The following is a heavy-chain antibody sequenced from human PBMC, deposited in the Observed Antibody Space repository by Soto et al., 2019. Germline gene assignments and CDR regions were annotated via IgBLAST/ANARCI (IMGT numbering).Heavy chain of an antibody. CDR1: GDIFSSYA. CDR2: IIPIFDTT. Sequence: QVQLVQSGAEVKKPGSSVKVSCKASGDIFSSYAISWVRQAPGQGLEWMGGIIPIFDTTNYAQKFQGRVTITADESTSTAYMELSRLRSEDTAVYYCARHLAVAGYFDSWGQGTLVTVSS. CDR3: ARHLAVAGYFDS. V-gene: IGHV1-69*12. J-gene: IGHJ4*02. D-gene: IGHD6-19*01.